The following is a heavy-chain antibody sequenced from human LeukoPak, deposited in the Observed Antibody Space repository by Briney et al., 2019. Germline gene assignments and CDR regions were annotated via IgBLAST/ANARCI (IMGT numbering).Heavy chain of an antibody. Sequence: GWSLRLSCAASGFTFSGSAMHWVRQASGKGLEWVGRIRSKANSYATAYAASVKGRFTISRDDSKNTAYLQMNSLKTEDTAVYYCTRRGGTIFQYYFDYWGQGTLVTASS. D-gene: IGHD3-3*01. V-gene: IGHV3-73*01. CDR2: IRSKANSYAT. CDR1: GFTFSGSA. CDR3: TRRGGTIFQYYFDY. J-gene: IGHJ4*02.